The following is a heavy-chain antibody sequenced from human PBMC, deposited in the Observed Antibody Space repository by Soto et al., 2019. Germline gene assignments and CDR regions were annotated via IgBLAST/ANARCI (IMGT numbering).Heavy chain of an antibody. CDR1: GFTFSNYV. CDR2: VSNSGSNT. J-gene: IGHJ6*03. Sequence: EVQLLEDGGGLVQPGGSLRLSCAASGFTFSNYVMSWVRQAPGKGLEWVSSVSNSGSNTYYAESVKGRVTISRDNSNNTLYLQMNSLRAEDTALYYCARRGRPFPHYSYYMDVWGKGTTVTVSS. CDR3: ARRGRPFPHYSYYMDV. V-gene: IGHV3-23*01.